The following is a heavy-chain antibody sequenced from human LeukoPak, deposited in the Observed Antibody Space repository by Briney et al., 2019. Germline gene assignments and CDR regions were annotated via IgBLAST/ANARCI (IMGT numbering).Heavy chain of an antibody. CDR3: AKFRLTMVREGNWFDP. J-gene: IGHJ5*02. CDR2: IYYSGST. CDR1: GGSISSGDYY. D-gene: IGHD3-10*01. V-gene: IGHV4-30-4*01. Sequence: PSETLSLTCTVSGGSISSGDYYWSWIRQPPGKGLEWIGYIYYSGSTYYNPSLKSRVTISVDTSKNQFSLKLSSVTAADTAVYYCAKFRLTMVREGNWFDPWGQGTLVTVSS.